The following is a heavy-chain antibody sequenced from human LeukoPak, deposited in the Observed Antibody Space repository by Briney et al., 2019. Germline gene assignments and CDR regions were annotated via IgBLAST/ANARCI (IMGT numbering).Heavy chain of an antibody. CDR1: GFSLSTSGVG. J-gene: IGHJ3*02. V-gene: IGHV2-5*02. CDR2: IYWDDDQ. CDR3: AHSTFSGGAFDI. Sequence: KASGPTLVKPPQTLTLTCTFSGFSLSTSGVGVGWIRQPPGKALEWLTLIYWDDDQRYSPSLKNRLTITKDTSKNHVVLTMTNMDPVDTATYYCAHSTFSGGAFDIWGQGTMVTVS. D-gene: IGHD3-3*02.